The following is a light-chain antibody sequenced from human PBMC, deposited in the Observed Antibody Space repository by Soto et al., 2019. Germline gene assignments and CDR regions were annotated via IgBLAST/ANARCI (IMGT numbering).Light chain of an antibody. Sequence: DIQMTQSPSTLSASVGDRVTITCRASQNIGTSLALYQQTPGKAPKPLISDASILERGVPSRFGGSGSGTEFTLSITSLQPDDFATYYCQQYNSYWTFGQGTKVDIK. CDR3: QQYNSYWT. CDR2: DAS. V-gene: IGKV1-5*01. J-gene: IGKJ1*01. CDR1: QNIGTS.